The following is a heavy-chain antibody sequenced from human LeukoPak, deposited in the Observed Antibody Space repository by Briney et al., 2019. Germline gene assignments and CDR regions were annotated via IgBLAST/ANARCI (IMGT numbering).Heavy chain of an antibody. J-gene: IGHJ4*02. V-gene: IGHV4-39*07. Sequence: SETLSLTCTVSGGSISSSSYYWDWIRQPPGKGLEWIGSIYYSGSTYYNPSLKSRVTISVDTSKNQFSLKLSSVTAADTAVYYCAGLSDYDSSGLDYWGQGILVTVSS. D-gene: IGHD3-22*01. CDR1: GGSISSSSYY. CDR2: IYYSGST. CDR3: AGLSDYDSSGLDY.